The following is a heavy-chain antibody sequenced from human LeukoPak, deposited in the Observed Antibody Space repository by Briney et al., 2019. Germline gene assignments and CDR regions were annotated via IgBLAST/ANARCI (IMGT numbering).Heavy chain of an antibody. CDR2: IYTSGST. Sequence: SETLSLTCTVSGGSISSYYWSWIRQPAGKGLEWIGRIYTSGSTNYNPSLKSRVTMSVDTSKNQFSLKLSSVTAADTAVYYCARNRPLDDYSNYVGWFDPWGQGTLVTVSS. D-gene: IGHD4-11*01. CDR3: ARNRPLDDYSNYVGWFDP. J-gene: IGHJ5*02. V-gene: IGHV4-4*07. CDR1: GGSISSYY.